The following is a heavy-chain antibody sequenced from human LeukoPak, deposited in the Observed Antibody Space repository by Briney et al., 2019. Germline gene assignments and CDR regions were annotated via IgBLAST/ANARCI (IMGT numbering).Heavy chain of an antibody. CDR2: IYYSGST. CDR1: GFTFSSYSMN. CDR3: ARHKDYYYSYMDV. J-gene: IGHJ6*03. V-gene: IGHV4-39*01. Sequence: GSLRLSCAASGFTFSSYSMNWVRQPPGKGLEWIGSIYYSGSTYYNPSLKSRVTISVDTSKNQFSLKLSSVTAADTAVYYCARHKDYYYSYMDVWGKGTTVTISS.